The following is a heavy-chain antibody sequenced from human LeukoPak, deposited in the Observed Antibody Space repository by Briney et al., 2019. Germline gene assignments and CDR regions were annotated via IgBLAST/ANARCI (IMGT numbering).Heavy chain of an antibody. D-gene: IGHD2-15*01. V-gene: IGHV4-4*07. CDR2: IYTSGST. CDR3: AWSVVAAKDYFDY. CDR1: GGSISSSY. Sequence: SETLTLPCTVPGGSISSSYWSWIRQPAGKGLEWIGRIYTSGSTNYNPSLKSRVTMSVDTSKNQFFRKLSSVTAADTAVYYCAWSVVAAKDYFDYWGQGTLVTVSS. J-gene: IGHJ4*02.